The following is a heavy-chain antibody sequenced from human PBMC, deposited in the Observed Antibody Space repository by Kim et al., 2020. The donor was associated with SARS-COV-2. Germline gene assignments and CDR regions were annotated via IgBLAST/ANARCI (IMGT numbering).Heavy chain of an antibody. CDR3: AKDSRLRFLEWLPRNYYY. CDR1: GFTFSSYG. CDR2: ISYDGSNK. D-gene: IGHD3-3*01. J-gene: IGHJ6*01. Sequence: GSLRLSCAASGFTFSSYGMHWVRQAPGKGLEWVAVISYDGSNKYYADSVKGRFTISRDNSKNTLYLQMNSLRAEDTAVYYCAKDSRLRFLEWLPRNYYY. V-gene: IGHV3-30*18.